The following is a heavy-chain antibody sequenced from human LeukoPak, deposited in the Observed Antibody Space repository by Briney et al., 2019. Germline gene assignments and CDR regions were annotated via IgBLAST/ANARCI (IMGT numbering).Heavy chain of an antibody. CDR2: ISSSSSYI. V-gene: IGHV3-21*04. J-gene: IGHJ4*02. CDR3: AKDFPLVTYYFDY. CDR1: GFAFSSYS. D-gene: IGHD3-16*01. Sequence: PGGSLRLSCAGSGFAFSSYSMNWVRQAPGKGLEWVSCISSSSSYIYYADSVKGRFTISRDNAKNSLYLQMNSLRAEDTAVYYCAKDFPLVTYYFDYWGQGTLVTVSS.